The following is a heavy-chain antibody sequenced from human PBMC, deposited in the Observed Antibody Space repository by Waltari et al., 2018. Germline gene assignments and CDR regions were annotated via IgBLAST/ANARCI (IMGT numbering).Heavy chain of an antibody. D-gene: IGHD2-2*01. Sequence: QVQLVQSGAEVKKPGSSVKVSCKASGGTFSSYAISWVRQAPGQGLEWMGGIIPIFGTANYAQKFQGRVTITADESTSTAYMELSSLRSEDTAVYYCARVRGGNGCSSTSCYWDYLGWFDPWGQGTLVTVSS. V-gene: IGHV1-69*01. CDR3: ARVRGGNGCSSTSCYWDYLGWFDP. J-gene: IGHJ5*02. CDR2: IIPIFGTA. CDR1: GGTFSSYA.